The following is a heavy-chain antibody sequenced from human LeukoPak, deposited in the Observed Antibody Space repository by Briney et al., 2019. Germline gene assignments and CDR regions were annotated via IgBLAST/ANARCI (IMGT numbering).Heavy chain of an antibody. V-gene: IGHV3-21*01. J-gene: IGHJ4*02. CDR1: GFTFSSYS. CDR2: ISTSSIYI. D-gene: IGHD6-19*01. Sequence: GGSLRLSCAASGFTFSSYSMNWVRQAPGKGLEWVSFISTSSIYIYYADSVKGRFTISRDNAKNSLYLQMNSLRADDTAVYYCARTTDYSSGFDYWGQGTLVTVSS. CDR3: ARTTDYSSGFDY.